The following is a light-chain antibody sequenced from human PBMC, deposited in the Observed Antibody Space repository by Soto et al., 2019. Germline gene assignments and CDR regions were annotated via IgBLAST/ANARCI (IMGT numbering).Light chain of an antibody. Sequence: DIQMTQSPSTLSASVGDRVTITCRASQSITTWLAWYQQKPGKAPNHLIYKASNLESGVPSRFSGSGSGTEFTLTISGLQRDDFATYYCQQYETYYTFGQGTKLEIK. V-gene: IGKV1-5*03. J-gene: IGKJ2*01. CDR1: QSITTW. CDR2: KAS. CDR3: QQYETYYT.